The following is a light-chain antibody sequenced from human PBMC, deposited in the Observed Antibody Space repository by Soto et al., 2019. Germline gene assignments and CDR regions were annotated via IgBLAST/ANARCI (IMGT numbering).Light chain of an antibody. CDR2: DAS. Sequence: EIVLTQSPATLSLSPGERATLSCRASESVGNYLAWYQQKPGQAPRLLIYDASNRATGIPGRFSAGGSGTDFTLTISSLEPEDFAVYYCQQRSNWPPVFTFGPGTKVDIK. J-gene: IGKJ3*01. V-gene: IGKV3-11*01. CDR3: QQRSNWPPVFT. CDR1: ESVGNY.